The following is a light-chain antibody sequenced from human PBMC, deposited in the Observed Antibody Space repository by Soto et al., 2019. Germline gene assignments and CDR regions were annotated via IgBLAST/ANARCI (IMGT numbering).Light chain of an antibody. V-gene: IGKV1-5*01. CDR3: QQYNTYSSLN. Sequence: DIQMTQSPSTLSASVGDRVTITCRASQSISSWLAWYQQKLGRAPRLLIYDAPSLESGVPSRFSGSGYGTEFTLTISSLQPDDFATYYCQQYNTYSSLNFGGGTKV. J-gene: IGKJ4*01. CDR1: QSISSW. CDR2: DAP.